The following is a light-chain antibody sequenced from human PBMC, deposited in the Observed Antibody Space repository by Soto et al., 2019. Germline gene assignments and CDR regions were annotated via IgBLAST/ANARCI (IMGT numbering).Light chain of an antibody. V-gene: IGKV3-20*01. CDR2: DAS. J-gene: IGKJ4*01. Sequence: EFVLTQSPGTLSLSPGERATLSCRASQTVRNNYLAWYQQKHGQAPRLLIYDASSRATGIPDRFSGGVSGTDGTITISRLEPEDGSVYDCQQLSSYTLTFGGGTKVDIK. CDR3: QQLSSYTLT. CDR1: QTVRNNY.